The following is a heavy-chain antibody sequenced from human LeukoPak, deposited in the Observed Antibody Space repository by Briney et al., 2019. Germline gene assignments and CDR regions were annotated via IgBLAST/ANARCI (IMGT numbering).Heavy chain of an antibody. Sequence: GESLKISCKGSGYSFTSYWIGWVRQVPGKGLEWMGIIYPGDSDTRYSPSLQGQVTISADKSISTAYLQWSSLKASDTAMYYCARFEDFWSGFNDYWGQGTLVTVSS. CDR3: ARFEDFWSGFNDY. CDR2: IYPGDSDT. CDR1: GYSFTSYW. J-gene: IGHJ4*02. D-gene: IGHD3-3*01. V-gene: IGHV5-51*01.